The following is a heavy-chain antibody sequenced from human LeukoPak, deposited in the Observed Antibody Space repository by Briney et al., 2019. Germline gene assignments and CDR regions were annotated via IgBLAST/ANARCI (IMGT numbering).Heavy chain of an antibody. Sequence: SETLSLTCAVSGVSISSGGYSWSWIRQPPGKGLEWIGYIYHNGSTYYNPSLKSRVTISVDRSKNQFSLKLSSVTAADTAVYYCAREAEDYGIDYWGQGTLVTVSS. CDR2: IYHNGST. V-gene: IGHV4-30-2*01. CDR1: GVSISSGGYS. D-gene: IGHD4-17*01. J-gene: IGHJ4*02. CDR3: AREAEDYGIDY.